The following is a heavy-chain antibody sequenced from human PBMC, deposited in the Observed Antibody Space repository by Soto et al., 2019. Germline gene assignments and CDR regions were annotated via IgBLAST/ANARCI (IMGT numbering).Heavy chain of an antibody. Sequence: EVQLLESGGGLVQPGGSLRLSCAASGFTFSSYAMSWVRQAPGKGLEWVSAISGSGGSTYYADSVKGRFTNSRDNSKNTLYLQMNSLRAEDTAVYYCAKASHRDSSGYYWAWGQGTLVTVSS. J-gene: IGHJ5*02. D-gene: IGHD3-22*01. CDR2: ISGSGGST. CDR1: GFTFSSYA. CDR3: AKASHRDSSGYYWA. V-gene: IGHV3-23*01.